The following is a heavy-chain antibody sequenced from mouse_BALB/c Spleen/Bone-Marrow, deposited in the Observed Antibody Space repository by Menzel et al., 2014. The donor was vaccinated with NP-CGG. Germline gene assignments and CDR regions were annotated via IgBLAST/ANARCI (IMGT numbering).Heavy chain of an antibody. Sequence: QVQLQQSGPGLVAPSQSLSITCTVSGFSLTGYGVNWVRQPPGKGLEWLGMIWGDGSTDYNSALKSRLSISKDNSKSQVFLKMSSLQTDDTARYYCAREPTVVAGAWFAYWGQGTLVTVSA. D-gene: IGHD1-1*01. V-gene: IGHV2-6-7*01. CDR3: AREPTVVAGAWFAY. CDR1: GFSLTGYG. J-gene: IGHJ3*01. CDR2: IWGDGST.